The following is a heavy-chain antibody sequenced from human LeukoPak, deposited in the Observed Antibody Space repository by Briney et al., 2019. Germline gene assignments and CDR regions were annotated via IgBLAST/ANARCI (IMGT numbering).Heavy chain of an antibody. J-gene: IGHJ3*02. Sequence: PSETLSLTCAVSGGSISSSNWWSWVRQPPGKGLEWIGEIYHSGSTNYNPSLKSRVTISVDTSKNQFSLKLSSVTAADTAVYYCAREQYGNYGDFIMDAFDIWGQGTMVTVSS. CDR3: AREQYGNYGDFIMDAFDI. D-gene: IGHD4-17*01. CDR1: GGSISSSNW. CDR2: IYHSGST. V-gene: IGHV4-4*02.